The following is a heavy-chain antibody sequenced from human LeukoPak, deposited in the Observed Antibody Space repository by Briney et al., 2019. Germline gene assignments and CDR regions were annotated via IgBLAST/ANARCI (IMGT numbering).Heavy chain of an antibody. Sequence: PGGSLRLSCAASGFTFSSYAMHWVRQAPGKGLEWVAVISYDGSNKYYADSVKGRFTISRDNSKNTLYLQMNSLRAEDTAVYYCARDPGMGDSGSDYWGQGTLVTVSS. V-gene: IGHV3-30-3*01. CDR2: ISYDGSNK. J-gene: IGHJ4*02. CDR1: GFTFSSYA. D-gene: IGHD1-26*01. CDR3: ARDPGMGDSGSDY.